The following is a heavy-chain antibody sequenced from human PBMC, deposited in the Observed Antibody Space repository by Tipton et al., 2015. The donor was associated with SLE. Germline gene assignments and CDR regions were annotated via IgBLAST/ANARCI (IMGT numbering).Heavy chain of an antibody. CDR3: ARGMVTWRGAIVGVDV. V-gene: IGHV4-59*08. CDR1: GGSISSNY. D-gene: IGHD2-21*02. J-gene: IGHJ6*02. CDR2: FYNNGDT. Sequence: LRLSCSVSGGSISSNYWIWIRQPLGKGLEWIGYFYNNGDTKYNPSLKSRVTMSVDPAKNQFSLKLTSVTAADTAMYYCARGMVTWRGAIVGVDVWGQGTTVNVSS.